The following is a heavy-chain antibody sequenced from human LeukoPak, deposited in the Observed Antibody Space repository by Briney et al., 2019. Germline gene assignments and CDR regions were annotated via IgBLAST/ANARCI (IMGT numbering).Heavy chain of an antibody. CDR3: ARLVGRGYSGYDSRSRAFDI. Sequence: SETLSLTCAVYGGSFSGYYWSWIRQPPGKGLEWIGEINHSGSTNYNPSLKSRVTISVDTSKNQFSLKLSSVTAADTAVYYCARLVGRGYSGYDSRSRAFDIWGQGTMVAVSS. D-gene: IGHD5-12*01. J-gene: IGHJ3*02. CDR2: INHSGST. CDR1: GGSFSGYY. V-gene: IGHV4-34*01.